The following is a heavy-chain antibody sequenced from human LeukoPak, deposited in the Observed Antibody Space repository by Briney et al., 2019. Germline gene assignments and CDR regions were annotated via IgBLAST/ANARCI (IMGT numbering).Heavy chain of an antibody. V-gene: IGHV1-69*13. CDR2: IIPIFGTA. D-gene: IGHD3-22*01. Sequence: SVKVSCKASGGTFSSYAISWVRQAPGQGLEWMGGIIPIFGTANYAQKFQGRVTITADESTSTAYMELSSLRSEDTAVYYCARESNSYDSSGYYYGYWGQGTLVTVSS. CDR3: ARESNSYDSSGYYYGY. CDR1: GGTFSSYA. J-gene: IGHJ4*02.